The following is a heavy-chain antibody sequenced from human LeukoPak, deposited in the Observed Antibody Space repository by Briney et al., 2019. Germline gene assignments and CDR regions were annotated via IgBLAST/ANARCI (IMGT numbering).Heavy chain of an antibody. V-gene: IGHV1-46*01. D-gene: IGHD3-22*01. Sequence: GASVKVSCKASGYTFTSYYMHWVRQAPGQGLEWMGIINPSGDPTTYAQKFQGRVTMTSDMSTSTVYMELSSLRSEDTAVYYCARSSGYYSSLFYVHVWGKGTTVTVSS. J-gene: IGHJ6*03. CDR2: INPSGDPT. CDR3: ARSSGYYSSLFYVHV. CDR1: GYTFTSYY.